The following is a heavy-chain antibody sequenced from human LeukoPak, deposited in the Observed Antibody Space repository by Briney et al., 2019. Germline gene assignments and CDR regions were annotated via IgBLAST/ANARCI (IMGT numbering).Heavy chain of an antibody. CDR3: ARDNLGGWFDP. V-gene: IGHV1-2*02. D-gene: IGHD1-20*01. CDR2: INPNSGGT. J-gene: IGHJ5*02. Sequence: ASVKVSCKASGYTFTGYYIHWVRQAPGQGLEWMGWINPNSGGTNYAQKFQSRVTMTRDTSISTAYMELSRLRSDDTAVYYCARDNLGGWFDPWGQGTLVTVSS. CDR1: GYTFTGYY.